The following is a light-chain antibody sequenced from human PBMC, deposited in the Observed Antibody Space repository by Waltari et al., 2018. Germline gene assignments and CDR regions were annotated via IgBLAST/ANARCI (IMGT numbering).Light chain of an antibody. Sequence: EIVLTQPPGTLSLSLGERATGSCRTSQSVSRALAWYQQKPGQAPRLLIYGASTRATVIPNRFSINGSGTDFSLTPSRLAPDHFEVYYFAHYLRLQVTFCQGT. CDR2: GAS. CDR1: QSVSRA. CDR3: AHYLRLQVT. V-gene: IGKV3-20*01. J-gene: IGKJ1*01.